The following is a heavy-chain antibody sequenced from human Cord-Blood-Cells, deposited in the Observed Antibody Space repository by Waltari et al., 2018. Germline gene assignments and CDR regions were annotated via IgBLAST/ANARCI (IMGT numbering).Heavy chain of an antibody. CDR1: GYTFTIYG. CDR2: ISAYNGNT. J-gene: IGHJ6*02. CDR3: ARVYEDPEAMLDTAMVMGYYGMDV. D-gene: IGHD5-18*01. Sequence: QVQLVQSGAEVKKPGASVKVSCKASGYTFTIYGISWVRQAPGQGLERLGWISAYNGNTNYEQKLQGRVTMTTDTSTSTAYMELRSLRSDDTAVYYCARVYEDPEAMLDTAMVMGYYGMDVWGQGTTVTVSS. V-gene: IGHV1-18*01.